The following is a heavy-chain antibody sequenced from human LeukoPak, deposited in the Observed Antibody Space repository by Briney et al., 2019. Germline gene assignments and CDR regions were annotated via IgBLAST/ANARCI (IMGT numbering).Heavy chain of an antibody. V-gene: IGHV3-7*01. CDR1: GFTFSTYW. D-gene: IGHD2-2*01. CDR2: IKQDGSDK. J-gene: IGHJ4*02. CDR3: ARVRCSSNSCFPDY. Sequence: GGSLRLSCAASGFTFSTYWMSWVRHAPGKGLELAANIKQDGSDKYYVDSVKGRFTISRDNAKNSLFLQMNSLRAEDTAVYYCARVRCSSNSCFPDYWGQGTLVTVSS.